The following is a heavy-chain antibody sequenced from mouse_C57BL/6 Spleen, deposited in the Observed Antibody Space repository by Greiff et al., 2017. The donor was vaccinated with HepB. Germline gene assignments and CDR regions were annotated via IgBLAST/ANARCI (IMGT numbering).Heavy chain of an antibody. V-gene: IGHV1-80*01. Sequence: VQLQQSGAELVKPGASVKISCKASGYAFSSYWMNWVKQRPGKGLEWIGQIYPGDGDTNYNGKFKGKATLTADKSSSTAYMQLSSLTSEDSAVYFCARGLGPYYAMDYWGQGTSVTVSS. CDR1: GYAFSSYW. D-gene: IGHD4-1*01. CDR2: IYPGDGDT. CDR3: ARGLGPYYAMDY. J-gene: IGHJ4*01.